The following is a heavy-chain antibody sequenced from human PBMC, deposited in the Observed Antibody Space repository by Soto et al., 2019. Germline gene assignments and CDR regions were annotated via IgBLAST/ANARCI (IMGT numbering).Heavy chain of an antibody. CDR3: ARSVFP. Sequence: SETLCLTCTVSGGSITSGRYYWSWIRQHPGKGLEWIGYIYYSGFTYYNPSLKSRVTISVDTSKNQFSLKLSSVTAADTAVYYCARSVFPWGQGTLVTVSS. CDR1: GGSITSGRYY. V-gene: IGHV4-31*03. CDR2: IYYSGFT. J-gene: IGHJ5*02.